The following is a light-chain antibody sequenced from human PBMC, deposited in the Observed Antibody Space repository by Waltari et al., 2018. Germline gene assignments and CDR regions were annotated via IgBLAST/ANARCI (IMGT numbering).Light chain of an antibody. CDR3: SSYTSSSTPNWV. CDR2: DVS. Sequence: QSALTQPASVSGSPGQSIPISCTGTSSDVGGYNYVSWYQQHPGKAPTLMIYDVSNRPSGVSNRFSGSKSGNTASLTISGPQAEDEADYYCSSYTSSSTPNWVFGGGTKLTVL. J-gene: IGLJ3*02. V-gene: IGLV2-14*03. CDR1: SSDVGGYNY.